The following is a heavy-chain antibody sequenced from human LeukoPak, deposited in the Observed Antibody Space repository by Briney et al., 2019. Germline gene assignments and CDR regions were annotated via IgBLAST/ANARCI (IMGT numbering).Heavy chain of an antibody. CDR3: ARDAGPATTTTKNAFDI. CDR1: GYTFTGYY. CDR2: INPNSGGT. Sequence: ASVKVSFKSSGYTFTGYYIHWLRQAPGQGLDWVGWINPNSGGTNSAQKFQGRVTMTRDTSISTAYMDLSSLRSDDTAVYYCARDAGPATTTTKNAFDIWGQGTLVTVSS. V-gene: IGHV1-2*02. D-gene: IGHD5-12*01. J-gene: IGHJ3*02.